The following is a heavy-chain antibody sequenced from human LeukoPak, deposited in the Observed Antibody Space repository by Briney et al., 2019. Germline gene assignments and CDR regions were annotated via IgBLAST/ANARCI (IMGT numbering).Heavy chain of an antibody. J-gene: IGHJ4*02. V-gene: IGHV3-48*04. CDR2: ISSSGSTI. CDR1: GITFSSFW. Sequence: GGSLRLSCAVSGITFSSFWMSWVRQAPGKGLEWVSYISSSGSTIYYADSVKGRFTISRDNAKNSLYLQMNSLRAEDTAVYYCARAYSSGWYDYWGQGTLVTVSS. CDR3: ARAYSSGWYDY. D-gene: IGHD6-19*01.